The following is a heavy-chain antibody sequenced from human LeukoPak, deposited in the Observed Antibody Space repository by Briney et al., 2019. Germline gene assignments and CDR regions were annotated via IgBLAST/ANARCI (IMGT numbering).Heavy chain of an antibody. CDR2: MNPSSGNT. Sequence: ASVKVTCKASGYSFSSYDINWVRQATGQGPEWIGWMNPSSGNTGYAQRFQGRVTMTRDTSTSTAYLELSSLTSEDTAVYYCAAHTYYFSPGSFGHWGQGTLVTVSS. J-gene: IGHJ4*02. CDR3: AAHTYYFSPGSFGH. CDR1: GYSFSSYD. D-gene: IGHD3-10*01. V-gene: IGHV1-8*01.